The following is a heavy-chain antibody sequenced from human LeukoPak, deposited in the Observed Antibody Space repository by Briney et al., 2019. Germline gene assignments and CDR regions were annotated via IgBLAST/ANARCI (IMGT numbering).Heavy chain of an antibody. Sequence: GASVRVSCKASGYTFTSYYMHWVRQAPGQGLEWMGIINPSGGSTSYAQKFQGRVTMTRDTSTSTVYMELSSLRSEDTAVYYCARVTTRYNSGWPFDYWGQGTLVTVSS. CDR1: GYTFTSYY. CDR2: INPSGGST. J-gene: IGHJ4*02. V-gene: IGHV1-46*01. D-gene: IGHD6-19*01. CDR3: ARVTTRYNSGWPFDY.